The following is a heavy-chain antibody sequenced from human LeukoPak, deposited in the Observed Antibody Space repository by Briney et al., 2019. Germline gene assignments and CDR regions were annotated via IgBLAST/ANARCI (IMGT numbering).Heavy chain of an antibody. CDR3: ARTGGAGAGGHFDS. V-gene: IGHV3-11*01. J-gene: IGHJ4*02. D-gene: IGHD3-10*01. Sequence: GGSLRLSCAASGFSFNDEYMSWIRQAPGQGLQWIAYISASGDFRRSTDSVKGQFTISRDNAKSLLYLQMDSLGEEDTAVYYCARTGGAGAGGHFDSWGQGVLVIVSS. CDR1: GFSFNDEY. CDR2: ISASGDFR.